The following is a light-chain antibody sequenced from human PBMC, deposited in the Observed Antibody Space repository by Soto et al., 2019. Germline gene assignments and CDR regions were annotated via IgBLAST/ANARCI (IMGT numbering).Light chain of an antibody. CDR2: GAS. CDR1: QSDSSSY. V-gene: IGKV3-20*01. J-gene: IGKJ4*01. CDR3: QQYGSSAT. Sequence: EIVLTQSPGTLSLSPGERATLSCRASQSDSSSYLAWYQQKPGQAPRLLIYGASSRATGIPDRFSGSGSGTDFTLTISRLEPEDFAVYYCQQYGSSATFGGGTKVDIK.